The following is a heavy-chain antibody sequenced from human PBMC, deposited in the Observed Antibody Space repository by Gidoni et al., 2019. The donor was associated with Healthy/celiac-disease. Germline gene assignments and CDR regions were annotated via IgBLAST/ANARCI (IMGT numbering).Heavy chain of an antibody. D-gene: IGHD3-3*01. Sequence: EVQLVESGGGVVQPGGSLRLSCAASGFTFSSYEMNWVRQAPGKGLEWVSYISSSGSTIYYADSLKGRFTISRDNAKNSLYLQMNSLRAEDTAVYYCARVLRRFLEWLSPSYYGMDVWGQGTTVTVSS. CDR3: ARVLRRFLEWLSPSYYGMDV. J-gene: IGHJ6*02. V-gene: IGHV3-48*03. CDR2: ISSSGSTI. CDR1: GFTFSSYE.